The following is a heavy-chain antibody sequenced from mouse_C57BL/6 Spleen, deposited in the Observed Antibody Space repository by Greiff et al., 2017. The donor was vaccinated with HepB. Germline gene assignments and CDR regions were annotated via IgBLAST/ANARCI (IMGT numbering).Heavy chain of an antibody. V-gene: IGHV1-64*01. CDR2: IHPNSGST. CDR1: GYTFTSYW. J-gene: IGHJ2*01. CDR3: ARSYDYDYFDY. D-gene: IGHD2-4*01. Sequence: QVQLQQPGAELVKPGASVKLSCKASGYTFTSYWMHWVKQRPGQGLEWIGMIHPNSGSTNYNEKFKSKATLTVDKSSSTAYMQLSSLTSEDSAVYYCARSYDYDYFDYWGKGTTLTVSS.